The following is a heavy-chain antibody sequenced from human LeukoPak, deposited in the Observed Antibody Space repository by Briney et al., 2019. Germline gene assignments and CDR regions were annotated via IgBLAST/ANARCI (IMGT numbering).Heavy chain of an antibody. CDR3: AKGAATDLYYYYYMDV. J-gene: IGHJ6*03. Sequence: PGGSLRLSCAASGFTFSTYGMFWVRQAPGKGLEWGAFLRYDGSNKYYADSVKGRFTISRDNSKNTLYLQMNSLRAEDTAVYYCAKGAATDLYYYYYMDVWGTGTTVTVSS. CDR2: LRYDGSNK. CDR1: GFTFSTYG. V-gene: IGHV3-30*02.